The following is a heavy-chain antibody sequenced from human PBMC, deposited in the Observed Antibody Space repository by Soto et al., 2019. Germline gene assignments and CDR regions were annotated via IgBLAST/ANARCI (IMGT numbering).Heavy chain of an antibody. CDR2: INSDGSST. D-gene: IGHD2-15*01. V-gene: IGHV3-74*01. Sequence: GSLRLSCAASGFTFSSYWMHWVRQAPGKGLVWVSRINSDGSSTSYADSVKGRFTISRDNAKNTLYLQMNSPRAEDTAVYYCAKDYCSGGSCEASAFDIWGQGTMVTVSS. CDR1: GFTFSSYW. J-gene: IGHJ3*02. CDR3: AKDYCSGGSCEASAFDI.